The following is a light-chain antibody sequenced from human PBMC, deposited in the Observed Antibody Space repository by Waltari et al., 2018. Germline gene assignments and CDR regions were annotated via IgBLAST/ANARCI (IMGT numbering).Light chain of an antibody. J-gene: IGKJ5*01. CDR2: DSY. CDR3: QQRNDFPIT. CDR1: HDIGAD. Sequence: EIVLTQSPATVSLFPGERATLSCRASHDIGADLAWYQQKPGQAPRLLVYDSYNRAPGIPARFSGSGSGTDFTLTITSLDPEDSAVYYCQQRNDFPITFGQGTRVGI. V-gene: IGKV3-11*01.